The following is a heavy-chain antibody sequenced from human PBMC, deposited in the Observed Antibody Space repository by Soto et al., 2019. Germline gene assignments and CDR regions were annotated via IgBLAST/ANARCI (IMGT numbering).Heavy chain of an antibody. Sequence: PGGSLRLSCRASGFTFSSSAMTWVRQPPGQGLEWVASISDSGGSRGGTYYADSVKGRFTISRDNSNNTLYLQVDSLRGADTAIYYCAKDQLSSGAPFYYYYGMDVWGQGTTVTVSS. CDR3: AKDQLSSGAPFYYYYGMDV. CDR2: ISDSGGSRGGT. CDR1: GFTFSSSA. V-gene: IGHV3-23*01. D-gene: IGHD5-18*01. J-gene: IGHJ6*02.